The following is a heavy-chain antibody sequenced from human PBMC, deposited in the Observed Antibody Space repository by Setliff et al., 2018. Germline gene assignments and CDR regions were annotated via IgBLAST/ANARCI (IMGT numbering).Heavy chain of an antibody. D-gene: IGHD3-22*01. Sequence: VASVKVSCKASGGTFSSYAISWVRQAPGRGLEWMGGIIPILGIANYAQKFQGRVTITADKSTSTAYMELSSLRSEDTAVYYCARDSRNYYDSSGLYERNAFDIWGQGTMVTVSS. CDR2: IIPILGIA. V-gene: IGHV1-69*10. J-gene: IGHJ3*02. CDR3: ARDSRNYYDSSGLYERNAFDI. CDR1: GGTFSSYA.